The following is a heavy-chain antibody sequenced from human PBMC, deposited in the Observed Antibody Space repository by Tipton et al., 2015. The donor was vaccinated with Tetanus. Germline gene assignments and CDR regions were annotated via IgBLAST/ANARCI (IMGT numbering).Heavy chain of an antibody. CDR2: LSGSEKDP. V-gene: IGHV3-23*01. CDR3: VKHLTPGRAYFDS. D-gene: IGHD1-26*01. J-gene: IGHJ4*02. Sequence: SLRLSCAASGFTFRTYGMSWVRQAPGKGLEWVSSLSGSEKDPYNKDSVKGRFTVSRDDSKNTLYLQLSSLRVEDTAVYYCVKHLTPGRAYFDSWGLGTLVTVSS. CDR1: GFTFRTYG.